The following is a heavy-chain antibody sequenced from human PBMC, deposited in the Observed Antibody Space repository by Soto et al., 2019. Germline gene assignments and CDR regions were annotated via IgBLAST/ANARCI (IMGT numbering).Heavy chain of an antibody. CDR2: MNPNNGNT. CDR1: GYTFTSYD. Sequence: QVQLVQSGAEAKKPGASVKVSCKASGYTFTSYDISWVRQATGQGLEWMGWMNPNNGNTDYAPKFQGRVTMTMNTSIGTAYMELSSLRSEDTAVYYCARSPRNYYALGSYSYFRHWGQGTLVTVSS. V-gene: IGHV1-8*01. CDR3: ARSPRNYYALGSYSYFRH. J-gene: IGHJ1*01. D-gene: IGHD3-10*01.